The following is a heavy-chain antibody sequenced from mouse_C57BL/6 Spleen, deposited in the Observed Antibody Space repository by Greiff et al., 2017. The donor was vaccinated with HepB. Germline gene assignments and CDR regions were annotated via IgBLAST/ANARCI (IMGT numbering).Heavy chain of an antibody. CDR2: FYPGSGSI. CDR1: GYTFTEYT. D-gene: IGHD2-4*01. V-gene: IGHV1-62-2*01. CDR3: ARHESTMIRGAWFAY. J-gene: IGHJ3*01. Sequence: VQRVESGAELVKPGASVKLSCKASGYTFTEYTIHWVKQRSGQGLEWIGWFYPGSGSIKYNEKFKDKATLTADKSSSTVYMELSRLTSEDSAVYFCARHESTMIRGAWFAYWGQGTLVTVSA.